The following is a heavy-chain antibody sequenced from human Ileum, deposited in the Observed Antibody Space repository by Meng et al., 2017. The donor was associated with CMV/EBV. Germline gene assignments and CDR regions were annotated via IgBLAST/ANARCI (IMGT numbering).Heavy chain of an antibody. Sequence: VFGGSFSGYYCACLRQPPGKGLEWIGEINHSGSTNYHPSLKSRVTISVDTSKNQFSLKLSSVTAADTAVYYCARGLRGGSGSYWFDPWGQGTLVTVSS. J-gene: IGHJ5*02. CDR2: INHSGST. CDR1: GGSFSGYY. CDR3: ARGLRGGSGSYWFDP. V-gene: IGHV4-34*01. D-gene: IGHD3-10*01.